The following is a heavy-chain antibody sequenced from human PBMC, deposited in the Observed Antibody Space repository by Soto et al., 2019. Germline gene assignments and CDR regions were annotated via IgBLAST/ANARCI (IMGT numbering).Heavy chain of an antibody. V-gene: IGHV3-23*01. J-gene: IGHJ4*02. D-gene: IGHD6-6*01. CDR2: FRTSGDGGTT. CDR3: AKKVHSRPGRQYFEY. Sequence: VGSLRLSCASSVFTFSSYSMSCVRHSPGKWLEWVSGFRTSGDGGTTYYADSVKGRFTISRDNSKNMLFLQMNSLRAEDTAIYYCAKKVHSRPGRQYFEYWGQGTLFNVSS. CDR1: VFTFSSYS.